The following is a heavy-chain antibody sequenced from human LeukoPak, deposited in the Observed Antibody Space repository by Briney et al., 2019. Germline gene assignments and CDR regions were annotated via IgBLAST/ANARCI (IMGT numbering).Heavy chain of an antibody. D-gene: IGHD3-3*01. Sequence: GASGKLSCKASGYTFTSSGISWVRQAPGQGLEWMGGVDPEDGETIYAEKFQGRVTMTEDTSTDTAYMELSSLRSEDTAVYYCATFSPAGFWSGYPFDYWGQGTLVTVSS. CDR3: ATFSPAGFWSGYPFDY. V-gene: IGHV1-24*01. CDR2: VDPEDGET. J-gene: IGHJ4*02. CDR1: GYTFTSSG.